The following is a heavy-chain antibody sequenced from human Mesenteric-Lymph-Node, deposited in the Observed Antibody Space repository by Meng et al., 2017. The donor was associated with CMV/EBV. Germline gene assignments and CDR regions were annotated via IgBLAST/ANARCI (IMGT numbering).Heavy chain of an antibody. D-gene: IGHD2-2*01. J-gene: IGHJ4*01. Sequence: ASVKVSCKASRYTFTGYYMHWVRQAPGQGLEWMGWINPNSGGTKYAQKFKGRVTMTRDTSISTAYMELSRLRSDDTAVYYCARAPLVVPASMRIYPLDYWGHGTLVTVSS. V-gene: IGHV1-2*02. CDR3: ARAPLVVPASMRIYPLDY. CDR2: INPNSGGT. CDR1: RYTFTGYY.